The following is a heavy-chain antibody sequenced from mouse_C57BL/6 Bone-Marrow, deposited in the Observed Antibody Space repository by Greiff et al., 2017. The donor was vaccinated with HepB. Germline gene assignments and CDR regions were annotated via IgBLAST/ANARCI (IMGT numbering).Heavy chain of an antibody. D-gene: IGHD2-5*01. CDR3: ARQDAYYSNPAWFAY. J-gene: IGHJ3*01. V-gene: IGHV5-6*01. Sequence: EVKLMESGGDLVKPGGSLKLSCVASGFTFSSYGMSWVRQTPDKRLEWVATISSGGSYTYYPDSVKGRFTISRDNAKNTLYLQMSSLKSEDTAMYYCARQDAYYSNPAWFAYWGQGTLVTVSA. CDR2: ISSGGSYT. CDR1: GFTFSSYG.